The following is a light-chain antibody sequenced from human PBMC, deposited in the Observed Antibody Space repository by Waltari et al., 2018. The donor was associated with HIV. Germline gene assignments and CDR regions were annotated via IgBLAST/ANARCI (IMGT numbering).Light chain of an antibody. CDR3: FSAADDNLRV. V-gene: IGLV3-27*01. CDR2: KNT. CDR1: ALPKEY. Sequence: SYELTQPPSVSVSPGQTARITCSGDALPKEYAYWYQQKPGQAPVLVIYKNTERPSGIPGRFSGSRSGTTVTLTISGAQVGDEADYYCFSAADDNLRVFGGGTKLTVL. J-gene: IGLJ3*02.